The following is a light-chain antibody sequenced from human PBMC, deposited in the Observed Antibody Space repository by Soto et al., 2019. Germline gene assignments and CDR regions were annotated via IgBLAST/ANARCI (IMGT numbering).Light chain of an antibody. V-gene: IGLV2-8*01. Sequence: QSVLTQPASVSGSPGQSITISCTGSSNDIGTYEYVSWHQHHPGRAPKLIIFGVNDRPSGISDRFSGSKSGNTASLTVSGLLAEDEADYYCASYAGGNQVFGTGTKVTVL. J-gene: IGLJ1*01. CDR1: SNDIGTYEY. CDR3: ASYAGGNQV. CDR2: GVN.